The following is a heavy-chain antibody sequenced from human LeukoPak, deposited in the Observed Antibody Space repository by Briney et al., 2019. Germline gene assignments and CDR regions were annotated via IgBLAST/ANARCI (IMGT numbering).Heavy chain of an antibody. CDR1: GGSFGGYY. CDR2: INHSGST. J-gene: IGHJ4*02. V-gene: IGHV4-34*01. Sequence: SETLSLTCAVYGGSFGGYYWSWIRHPPGKVLEWIGEINHSGSTNYNPSLKSRVTISVDTSKNQFSLKLSSVTAADTAVYYCARGDSSVVANDYWGQGTLVTVSS. D-gene: IGHD3-22*01. CDR3: ARGDSSVVANDY.